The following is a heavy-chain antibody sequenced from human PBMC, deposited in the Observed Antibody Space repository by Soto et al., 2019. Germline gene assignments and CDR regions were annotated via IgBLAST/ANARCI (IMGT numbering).Heavy chain of an antibody. J-gene: IGHJ4*02. CDR2: ISGGGDTT. CDR1: GFTFNNYA. V-gene: IGHV3-23*01. CDR3: GVGRGGSGSLAPRVDF. Sequence: EVQLLESGGGLVQPGGSLRLSCAASGFTFNNYAMTWVRQAPGKGLEWVSAISGGGDTTSYADSVKGRFTVSRDGSKKTLFLLMSSLRAEDAALYYCGVGRGGSGSLAPRVDFWGQGTLVTVSS. D-gene: IGHD3-10*01.